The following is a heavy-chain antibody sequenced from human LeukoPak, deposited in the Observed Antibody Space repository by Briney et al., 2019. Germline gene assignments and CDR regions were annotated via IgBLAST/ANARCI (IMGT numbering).Heavy chain of an antibody. D-gene: IGHD3-10*01. CDR2: INHSGST. J-gene: IGHJ6*02. CDR3: ARGSQLWFGAYYYGMDV. V-gene: IGHV4-34*01. Sequence: SETLSLTCAVYGGSFSGYYWSWIRQPPGKGLEWIGEINHSGSTNYNPSLKSRVTISVDTSKNQFSLKLSSVTAADTAVYYCARGSQLWFGAYYYGMDVWGQGTTVTVSS. CDR1: GGSFSGYY.